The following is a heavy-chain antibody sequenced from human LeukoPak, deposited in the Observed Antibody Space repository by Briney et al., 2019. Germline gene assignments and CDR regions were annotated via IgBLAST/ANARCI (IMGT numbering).Heavy chain of an antibody. CDR2: TCSAGTT. J-gene: IGHJ4*02. Sequence: GGSLRLSCAASGFSVSSYYMTWVRQAPGKGLEWVSVTCSAGTTYYADSVKGRFTISRDNSKNTLYLQMNSLRAEDTAVYYCARGAGERYFDYWGQGTLVTVSS. CDR3: ARGAGERYFDY. D-gene: IGHD3-10*01. CDR1: GFSVSSYY. V-gene: IGHV3-66*01.